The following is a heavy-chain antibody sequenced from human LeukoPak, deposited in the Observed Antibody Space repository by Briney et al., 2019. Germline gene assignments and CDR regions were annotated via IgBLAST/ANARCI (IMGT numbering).Heavy chain of an antibody. CDR1: RFTFSNYW. Sequence: PGGSLRPSCAASRFTFSNYWMHWVRQTPGKGLVWVSHINSDGSRTNYADSVKGRFTISRHNAKNALYLQMNSLRAEDPAVYYCARQPHYWGQGTLVTVSS. CDR3: ARQPHY. V-gene: IGHV3-74*01. CDR2: INSDGSRT. J-gene: IGHJ4*02. D-gene: IGHD1-14*01.